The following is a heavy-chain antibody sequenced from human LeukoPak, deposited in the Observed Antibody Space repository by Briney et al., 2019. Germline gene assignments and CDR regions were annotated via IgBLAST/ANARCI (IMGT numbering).Heavy chain of an antibody. D-gene: IGHD3-3*01. J-gene: IGHJ3*02. V-gene: IGHV3-33*06. CDR1: GFTFSAYA. CDR2: IWYDGTNK. CDR3: AKRLSLRFDAFDI. Sequence: GGSLRLSCAASGFTFSAYAMHWVRQAPGKGLEWVAVIWYDGTNKYYADSVKGRFTISRDTSKNTLYLQMNSLRAEDTAIYYCAKRLSLRFDAFDIWGPGTMVTISS.